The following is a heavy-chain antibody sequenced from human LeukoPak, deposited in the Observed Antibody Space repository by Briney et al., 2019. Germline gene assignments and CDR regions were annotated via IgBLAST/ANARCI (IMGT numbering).Heavy chain of an antibody. J-gene: IGHJ4*02. V-gene: IGHV3-48*01. D-gene: IGHD4-11*01. CDR3: ARDQAYSFDY. CDR1: GFTFSAYS. Sequence: PGGSQRLSCAASGFTFSAYSMNWVRQAPEKGLEWVSYIGSSSSPIYYADSVKGRFTISRDNAKNSLYLQMDSLRAEDTAVYYCARDQAYSFDYWGQGTLVTVSS. CDR2: IGSSSSPI.